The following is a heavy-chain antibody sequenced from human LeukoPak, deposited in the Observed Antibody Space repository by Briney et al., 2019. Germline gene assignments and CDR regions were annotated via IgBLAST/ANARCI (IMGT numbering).Heavy chain of an antibody. J-gene: IGHJ4*02. CDR3: ARDSAPRYSSDWYRLGSFDY. CDR1: GFTFSSYS. CDR2: ISSTRSYV. Sequence: PGGSLRLSCAASGFTFSSYSMNWVRQAPGKGLEWVSSISSTRSYVFYADSVKGRFTVSRDNAKNSLCLELDSLRAEDTAVYYCARDSAPRYSSDWYRLGSFDYWGQGTLVTVSS. D-gene: IGHD6-19*01. V-gene: IGHV3-21*06.